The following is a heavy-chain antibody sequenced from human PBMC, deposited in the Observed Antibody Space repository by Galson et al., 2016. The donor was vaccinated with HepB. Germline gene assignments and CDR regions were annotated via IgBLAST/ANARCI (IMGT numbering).Heavy chain of an antibody. CDR3: ARVRVAATGGYFDY. CDR2: IRSTGEST. CDR1: GLTFTTYA. D-gene: IGHD7-27*01. V-gene: IGHV3-23*01. Sequence: SLRLSCAASGLTFTTYAFAWVRQAPGKGLEWVSSIRSTGESTFYADSVKGRFTISRDKSENTVFLQMNSLRAEDTAIYYCARVRVAATGGYFDYWGQGSLVTVSS. J-gene: IGHJ4*02.